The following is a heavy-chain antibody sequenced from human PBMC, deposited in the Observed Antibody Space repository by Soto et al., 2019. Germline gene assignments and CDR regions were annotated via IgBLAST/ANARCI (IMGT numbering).Heavy chain of an antibody. J-gene: IGHJ5*02. V-gene: IGHV4-61*08. Sequence: SETLSLTCPVSRGSVTSGGYYWSWIRHCPGKGLEWIGYISYIGNTNYKYNPSLESRVTISGDTSKNQFSLKLTSVTAADTAIYYCARFPDYGAYVAPWGQGIRVTVSS. CDR3: ARFPDYGAYVAP. D-gene: IGHD4-17*01. CDR2: ISYIGNT. CDR1: RGSVTSGGYY.